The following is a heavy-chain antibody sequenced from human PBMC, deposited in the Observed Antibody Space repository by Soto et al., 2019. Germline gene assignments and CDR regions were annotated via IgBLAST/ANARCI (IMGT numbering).Heavy chain of an antibody. CDR3: ARDLLGFGYTYADV. Sequence: QVQLVQSGAEVKKPGSSVKVSCKASGGTFSSYAISWVRQAPGQGLEWMGGIIPIFATANYAQKFQDRVTITADDSTSTAYMELSSLRSEDTAGYYCARDLLGFGYTYADVWGQGTTVTVSS. CDR2: IIPIFATA. D-gene: IGHD3-10*01. V-gene: IGHV1-69*12. CDR1: GGTFSSYA. J-gene: IGHJ6*02.